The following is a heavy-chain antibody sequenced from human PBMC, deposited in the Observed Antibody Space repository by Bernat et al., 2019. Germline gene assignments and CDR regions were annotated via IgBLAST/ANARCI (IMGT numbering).Heavy chain of an antibody. J-gene: IGHJ4*02. CDR2: ISYDGSNK. V-gene: IGHV3-30*01. D-gene: IGHD3-9*01. CDR3: ARDAPIITYYEIMTGNGFDY. CDR1: GFTFSSYA. Sequence: QVQLVESGGGVVQPFRSLRLSCAASGFTFSSYAMHWVRQAPGKRLEWVAVISYDGSNKYYADSVKGRFTMSRDNSKNTLYLQMNSLRAEDTAVYYCARDAPIITYYEIMTGNGFDYGGQGKLVTVSS.